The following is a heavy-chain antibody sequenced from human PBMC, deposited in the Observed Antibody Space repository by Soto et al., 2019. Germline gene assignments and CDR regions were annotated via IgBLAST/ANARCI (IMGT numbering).Heavy chain of an antibody. V-gene: IGHV4-61*01. D-gene: IGHD6-13*01. CDR3: ARGLKVRGSLWQQLYHAHLDY. CDR2: IYYSGST. J-gene: IGHJ4*02. Sequence: QVQLQESGPGLVKPSETLSLTCTVSGGSVSSGSYYWSWIRQPPGKGLEWIGYIYYSGSTNYNPSLKSRVTISVDTSKNQFSLKLSSVTAADTAVYYCARGLKVRGSLWQQLYHAHLDYWGQGTLVTVSS. CDR1: GGSVSSGSYY.